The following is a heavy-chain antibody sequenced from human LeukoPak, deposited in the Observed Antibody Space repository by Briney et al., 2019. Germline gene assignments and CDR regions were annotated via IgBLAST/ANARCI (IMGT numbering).Heavy chain of an antibody. CDR3: ARDYCSGPKCYFIDY. CDR2: ITSSSTV. J-gene: IGHJ4*02. CDR1: GFTFDDYG. Sequence: GGSLRLSCAASGFTFDDYGMSWVRQAPGKGLEWVSYITSSSTVYYAGSVKGRFTISRDNAKNSLFLQMNSLRAEDTAVYYCARDYCSGPKCYFIDYWGQGALVTVSS. V-gene: IGHV3-69-1*01. D-gene: IGHD2-15*01.